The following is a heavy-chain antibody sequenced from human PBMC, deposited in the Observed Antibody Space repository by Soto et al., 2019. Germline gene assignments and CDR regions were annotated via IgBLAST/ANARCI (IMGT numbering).Heavy chain of an antibody. V-gene: IGHV4-59*01. CDR2: IYYSGST. CDR1: GGSISSYY. Sequence: SETLSLTCTVSGGSISSYYWSWIRQPPGKGLEWIGYIYYSGSTNYNPSLKSRVTISVDTSKNQFSLKLSSVTAADTAVYYCARTRRYYYDSGSYYRPYYYYGMDVWGQGTTVTVSS. CDR3: ARTRRYYYDSGSYYRPYYYYGMDV. D-gene: IGHD3-10*01. J-gene: IGHJ6*02.